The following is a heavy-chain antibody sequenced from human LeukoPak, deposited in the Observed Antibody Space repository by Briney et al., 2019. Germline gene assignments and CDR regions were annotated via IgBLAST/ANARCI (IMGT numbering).Heavy chain of an antibody. CDR2: IMPNGETR. Sequence: GGSLRLSCAASGFSYSNYVMHWVRQAPGKGLEYVSAIMPNGETRGYANSMKGRFTISRDNSKNTLYLQMGSLRAEDMAIYYCARDRDGGFAFDIWGQGTLVTVSS. CDR3: ARDRDGGFAFDI. V-gene: IGHV3-64*01. J-gene: IGHJ3*02. CDR1: GFSYSNYV. D-gene: IGHD2-15*01.